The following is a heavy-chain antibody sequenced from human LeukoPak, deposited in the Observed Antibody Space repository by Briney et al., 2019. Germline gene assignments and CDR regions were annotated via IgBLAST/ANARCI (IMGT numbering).Heavy chain of an antibody. CDR3: TTDNKWNYDSSGYYNY. Sequence: PGGSLRLSCAASGFTFSSYAMSWVRQAPGKGLEWVSSISSSSSYIYYADSVKGRFTISRDNAKNSLYLQMNSLKTEDTAVYYCTTDNKWNYDSSGYYNYWGQGTLVAVSS. J-gene: IGHJ4*02. CDR1: GFTFSSYA. D-gene: IGHD3-22*01. CDR2: ISSSSSYI. V-gene: IGHV3-21*03.